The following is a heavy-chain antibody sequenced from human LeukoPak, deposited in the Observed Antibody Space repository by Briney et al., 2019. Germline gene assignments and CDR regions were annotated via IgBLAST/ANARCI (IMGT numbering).Heavy chain of an antibody. D-gene: IGHD5-12*01. J-gene: IGHJ6*02. CDR1: GYTFTSYG. CDR3: ARDLDSGYLWDYYYYGMDV. Sequence: GASVKVSCKASGYTFTSYGISWVRQAPGQGLEWMGWISAYNGNTNYAQKLQGRVTMTTDTSTSTAYMELRSLRSDDTAVYYCARDLDSGYLWDYYYYGMDVWGQGTTVTVSS. V-gene: IGHV1-18*01. CDR2: ISAYNGNT.